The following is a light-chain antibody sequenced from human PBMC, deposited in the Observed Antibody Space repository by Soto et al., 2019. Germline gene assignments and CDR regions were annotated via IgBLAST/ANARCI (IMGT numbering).Light chain of an antibody. J-gene: IGKJ1*01. CDR3: QQYAGSPRT. CDR2: GAA. CDR1: QTVSSSD. V-gene: IGKV3-20*01. Sequence: EIVLTQFPGTLSLSPGERATLSCRASQTVSSSDLAWYQQTPGQATRLLIYGAANRATGIPDRFSGSGSGTDFTLTISRLESEDFAVYYCQQYAGSPRTFGQGTKVEIK.